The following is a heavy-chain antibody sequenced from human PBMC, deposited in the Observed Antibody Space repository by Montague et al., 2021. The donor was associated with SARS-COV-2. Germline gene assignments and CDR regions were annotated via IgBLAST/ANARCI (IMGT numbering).Heavy chain of an antibody. CDR1: GFTFSNYD. CDR2: ISTSAYTT. V-gene: IGHV3-48*03. Sequence: SLRLSCAASGFTFSNYDTNWVRQAPGKGPEWISYISTSAYTTSYAGSVKGRFTISRDNGKNSLYLQMNSLRVEDTAVYYCTRDYRSIVGDGLDIWGRGTKVTVSS. CDR3: TRDYRSIVGDGLDI. J-gene: IGHJ3*02. D-gene: IGHD3-16*02.